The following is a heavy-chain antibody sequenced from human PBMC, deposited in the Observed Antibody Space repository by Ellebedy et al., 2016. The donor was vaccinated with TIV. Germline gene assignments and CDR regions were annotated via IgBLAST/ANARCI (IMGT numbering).Heavy chain of an antibody. CDR3: GGLDY. V-gene: IGHV3-74*01. CDR2: INSDGTTT. D-gene: IGHD3-16*01. Sequence: PGGSLRLSCVASGFTFSNFWMHWVRQAPGKGLVWVSRINSDGTTTSYADSVKGRFTISRDNAKNTLYLQMSSLTAEDTAVYYCGGLDYWGQGTLVTVSS. J-gene: IGHJ4*02. CDR1: GFTFSNFW.